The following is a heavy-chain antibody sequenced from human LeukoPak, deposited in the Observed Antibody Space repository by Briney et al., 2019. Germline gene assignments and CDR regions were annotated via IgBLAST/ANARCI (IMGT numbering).Heavy chain of an antibody. CDR3: ARGVNSGYFDY. J-gene: IGHJ4*02. V-gene: IGHV4-61*05. CDR1: GGSIQRNTYY. Sequence: SATLSVTCTVSGGSIQRNTYYWAWVRQPPGKGLEWIGYIYYSGSTNYNPSLKSRVTISVDTSKNQFSLKLTSVTAADTAVYYCARGVNSGYFDYCGQGTLVTVSP. CDR2: IYYSGST. D-gene: IGHD1-26*01.